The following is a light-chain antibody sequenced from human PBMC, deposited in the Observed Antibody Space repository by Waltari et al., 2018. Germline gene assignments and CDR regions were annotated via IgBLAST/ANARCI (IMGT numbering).Light chain of an antibody. J-gene: IGLJ3*02. Sequence: QSALTQPAPVSGSPGQLIPIPRPGTSSDVGFHNYVSWYQQHPGKAPKLMIYAVNKRPSGVSDRFSGSRSGNTASLTISGLQAEDEADYYCSSYTTSNTWVFGGGTKLTVL. CDR3: SSYTTSNTWV. CDR1: SSDVGFHNY. CDR2: AVN. V-gene: IGLV2-14*03.